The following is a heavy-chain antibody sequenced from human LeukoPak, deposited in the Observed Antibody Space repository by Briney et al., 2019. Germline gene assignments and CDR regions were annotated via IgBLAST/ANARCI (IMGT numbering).Heavy chain of an antibody. CDR1: GFSFTSSW. V-gene: IGHV3-7*01. J-gene: IGHJ5*02. CDR2: IKQDGSEK. CDR3: ARKTYYYDSGDYGWFDP. D-gene: IGHD3-22*01. Sequence: SGGSLRLSCAASGFSFTSSWMSWVRQAPGKGLEWVANIKQDGSEKYYVDSVKGRFTISRDNAKNSLHLQMNSLRAEDTAVYYCARKTYYYDSGDYGWFDPWGQGTLVSVSS.